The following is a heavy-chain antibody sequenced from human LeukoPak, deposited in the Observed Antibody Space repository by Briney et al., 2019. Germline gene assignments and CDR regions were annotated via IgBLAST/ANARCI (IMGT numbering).Heavy chain of an antibody. V-gene: IGHV1-8*01. J-gene: IGHJ5*02. D-gene: IGHD2-15*01. CDR3: ARAVPGYCSGGSCYNWFDP. Sequence: ASVKVSCKASGYTFTSYDINWVRQATGQGLEWMGWMNPNSGNTGYAQKFQGRVTITADESTSTAYMELSSLRSEDTAVYYCARAVPGYCSGGSCYNWFDPWGQGTLVTVSS. CDR1: GYTFTSYD. CDR2: MNPNSGNT.